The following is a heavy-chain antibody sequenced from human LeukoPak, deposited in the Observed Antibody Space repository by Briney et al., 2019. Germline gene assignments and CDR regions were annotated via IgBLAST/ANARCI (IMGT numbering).Heavy chain of an antibody. D-gene: IGHD2-8*01. CDR3: ARHGRMVIMSKFSTGIDQ. V-gene: IGHV4-59*08. J-gene: IGHJ4*02. CDR1: DGSISSYF. Sequence: ASETLSLTCTVPDGSISSYFWSWIRQPPGKGLEWIGYIYYTGMSNSKPSLKSRVTISMDTSKNQFSLQLSSVTAADTAIYYCARHGRMVIMSKFSTGIDQWGQGTLVTVSS. CDR2: IYYTGMS.